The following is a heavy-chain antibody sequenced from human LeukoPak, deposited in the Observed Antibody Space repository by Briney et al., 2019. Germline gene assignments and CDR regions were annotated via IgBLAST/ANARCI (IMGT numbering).Heavy chain of an antibody. CDR1: GFTFVVYA. D-gene: IGHD5-18*01. CDR3: AKDVTLGYYYYGMDV. V-gene: IGHV3-43*02. Sequence: GSQRLSCAAPGFTFVVYAMHWVRQDLGKVLEWVSLISGDGGSTYYADSVKGRFTISRDNSKNSLYLQMNSLRTEDTALYYCAKDVTLGYYYYGMDVWGQGTTVTVSS. J-gene: IGHJ6*02. CDR2: ISGDGGST.